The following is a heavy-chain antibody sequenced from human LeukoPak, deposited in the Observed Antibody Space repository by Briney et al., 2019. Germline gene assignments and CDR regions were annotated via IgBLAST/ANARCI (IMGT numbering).Heavy chain of an antibody. D-gene: IGHD3-22*01. Sequence: SETPSLTCTVSGGSISSYYWSWIRQPPGKGLEWIGYIYYSGSTNYNPSLKSRVTISVDTSKNQFSLKLSSVTAADTAVYYCARGPRRVYYYDSSGYQPLWYFDLWGRGPLVTVSS. J-gene: IGHJ2*01. CDR3: ARGPRRVYYYDSSGYQPLWYFDL. CDR2: IYYSGST. V-gene: IGHV4-59*12. CDR1: GGSISSYY.